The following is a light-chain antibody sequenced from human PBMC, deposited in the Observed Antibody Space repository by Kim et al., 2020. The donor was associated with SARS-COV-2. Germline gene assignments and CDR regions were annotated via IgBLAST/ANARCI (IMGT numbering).Light chain of an antibody. Sequence: DIQMTQSPSTLSASVGARVTITCRASQNVNKWVAWYQQKPGQDPKLLIYKASTLETGGPSRFSGSGSGTEYTLTISSLQAEDFATYYCQQYNTYSPTFGQGTKVDIK. CDR2: KAS. CDR3: QQYNTYSPT. CDR1: QNVNKW. V-gene: IGKV1-5*03. J-gene: IGKJ1*01.